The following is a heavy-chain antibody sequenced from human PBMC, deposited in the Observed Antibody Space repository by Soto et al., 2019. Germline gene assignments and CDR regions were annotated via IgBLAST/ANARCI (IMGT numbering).Heavy chain of an antibody. CDR3: AREKELMVYANAFDI. Sequence: GPMRDCWGGAGCTLGIDEVNWVRPARGKGLEWVSYISSSGSTIYYADSVKGRFTISRDNAKNSLYLQMNSLRAEDTAVYYCAREKELMVYANAFDIWGQGTMVTVSS. CDR1: GCTLGIDE. CDR2: ISSSGSTI. D-gene: IGHD2-8*01. V-gene: IGHV3-48*03. J-gene: IGHJ3*02.